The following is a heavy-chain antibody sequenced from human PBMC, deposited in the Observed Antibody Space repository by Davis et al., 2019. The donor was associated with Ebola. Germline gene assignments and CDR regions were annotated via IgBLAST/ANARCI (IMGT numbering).Heavy chain of an antibody. J-gene: IGHJ4*02. V-gene: IGHV3-74*03. CDR2: INPGGTMT. D-gene: IGHD5-12*01. CDR3: VRARPTVATDF. Sequence: GESLKISCAASGFTFSSYSMNWVRQAPGKGLVWVSRINPGGTMTLYADSVEGRFTISRDYSKNTLYLQMNRLRVEDTAVYYCVRARPTVATDFWGQGTLVTVSS. CDR1: GFTFSSYS.